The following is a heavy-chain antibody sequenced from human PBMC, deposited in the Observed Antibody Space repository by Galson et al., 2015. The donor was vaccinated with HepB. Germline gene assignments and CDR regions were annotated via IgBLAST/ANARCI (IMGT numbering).Heavy chain of an antibody. D-gene: IGHD3-16*01. Sequence: SETLSLTCTVSGASINGYYLTWIRQPPGKGLEWIGYVSHSGRTNYNPSLKSRVTILVDTSKNQFSLKLDSVTAADTAVYYCASRVPNTAAYLGVYDYWGLGTLVTVSS. CDR1: GASINGYY. CDR3: ASRVPNTAAYLGVYDY. V-gene: IGHV4-59*01. J-gene: IGHJ4*02. CDR2: VSHSGRT.